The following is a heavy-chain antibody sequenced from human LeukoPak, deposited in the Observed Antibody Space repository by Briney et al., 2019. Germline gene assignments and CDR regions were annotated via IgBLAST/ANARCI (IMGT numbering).Heavy chain of an antibody. Sequence: PGRSLRLSCAASGFTFSSYGMHWVRQAPGKGLEWVSALGPTGRSTYYADSVKGRFTISRDNSKNTLYLQMHSLRADDTAVYYCAKGGQQGVVRGDYFDYWGQGTPVTVSS. V-gene: IGHV3-23*01. J-gene: IGHJ4*02. CDR2: LGPTGRST. CDR1: GFTFSSYG. D-gene: IGHD2-2*01. CDR3: AKGGQQGVVRGDYFDY.